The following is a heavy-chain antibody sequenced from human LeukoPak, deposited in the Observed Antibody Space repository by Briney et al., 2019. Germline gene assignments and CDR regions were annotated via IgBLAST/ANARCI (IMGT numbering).Heavy chain of an antibody. J-gene: IGHJ4*02. V-gene: IGHV3-48*04. CDR1: GFTFSSYN. CDR2: ISSSSTSI. Sequence: GSLRLSCAASGFTFSSYNMNWVRQAPGKGPEWVSYISSSSTSIYYADSVKGRFTISRDNAKNSLYLQMNSLRVEDTAVYYCARDNGVAAAEDYWGQGTLVTVSS. CDR3: ARDNGVAAAEDY. D-gene: IGHD6-13*01.